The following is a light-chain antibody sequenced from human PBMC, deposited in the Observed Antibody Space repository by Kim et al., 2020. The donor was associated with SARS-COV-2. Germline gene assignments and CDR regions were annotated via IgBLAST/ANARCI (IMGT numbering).Light chain of an antibody. CDR2: KAS. Sequence: DIQMTQSPSTLSASVGDRVTITCRASQRVSSWLAWYQQKPGKAPKLLIYKASTLERGVPSRFSGSGSGTEFTLTISSLQPDDFATYYCQQYNSYWTFGQGTKVDIK. CDR1: QRVSSW. J-gene: IGKJ1*01. V-gene: IGKV1-5*03. CDR3: QQYNSYWT.